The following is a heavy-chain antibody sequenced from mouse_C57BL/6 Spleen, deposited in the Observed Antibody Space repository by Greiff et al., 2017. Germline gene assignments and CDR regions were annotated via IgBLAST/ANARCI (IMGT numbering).Heavy chain of an antibody. CDR1: GYTFTSYW. D-gene: IGHD1-1*01. CDR3: ASRITTVVFDY. J-gene: IGHJ2*01. Sequence: QVQLQQPGAELVKPGASVTLSCKASGYTFTSYWMHWVKQRPGQGLEWIGMIHPNSGSTNYNEKFKSKATLTVDKSSSTAYMQLSSLTSEDSAVYYCASRITTVVFDYWGQGTTLTVSS. CDR2: IHPNSGST. V-gene: IGHV1-64*01.